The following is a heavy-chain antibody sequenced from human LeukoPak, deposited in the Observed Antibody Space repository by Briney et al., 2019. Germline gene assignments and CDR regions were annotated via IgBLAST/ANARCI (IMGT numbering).Heavy chain of an antibody. CDR1: GVSMSSSPYY. D-gene: IGHD3-10*01. V-gene: IGHV4-39*07. CDR3: AGSGSYYNDGDY. J-gene: IGHJ4*02. Sequence: PSETLSLTCTVSGVSMSSSPYYWGWIRQPPGKGLEWIGSIYYSGSTYYNPSLKSRVTMSVDTSKNQFSLKLSSVTAADTAVYYCAGSGSYYNDGDYWGQGTLVTVSS. CDR2: IYYSGST.